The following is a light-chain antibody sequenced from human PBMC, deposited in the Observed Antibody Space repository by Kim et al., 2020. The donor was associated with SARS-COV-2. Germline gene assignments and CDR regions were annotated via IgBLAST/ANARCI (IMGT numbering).Light chain of an antibody. CDR3: QQYGSSPWT. CDR1: QSVSSSY. CDR2: GAS. V-gene: IGKV3-20*01. Sequence: CPGERATLSCRASQSVSSSYLAWYQQKPGQAPRLLIYGASSRATGIPDRFSGSGSGTDFTLTISRLEPEEFAVYYCQQYGSSPWTFGQGTKVDIK. J-gene: IGKJ1*01.